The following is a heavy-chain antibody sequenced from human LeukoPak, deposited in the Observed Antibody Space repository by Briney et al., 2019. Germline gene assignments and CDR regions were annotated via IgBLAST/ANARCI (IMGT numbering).Heavy chain of an antibody. V-gene: IGHV1-18*01. D-gene: IGHD6-6*01. CDR2: MTAYNGDT. CDR1: GYTFTSYG. Sequence: GASVKVSCKASGYTFTSYGISWVRQAPGQKLEWMGWMTAYNGDTNYAQKLQGRVTMTTDTSTSTAYMELRSLRSDDTAVYYCARHGAKYSSSFWFDPWGQGTLVTVSS. CDR3: ARHGAKYSSSFWFDP. J-gene: IGHJ5*02.